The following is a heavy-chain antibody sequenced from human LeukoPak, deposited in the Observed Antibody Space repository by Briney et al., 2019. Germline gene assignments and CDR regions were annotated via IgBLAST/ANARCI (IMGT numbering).Heavy chain of an antibody. CDR2: INHSGST. Sequence: GSLRLSCAASGFTFSSYSMNWIRQPPGKGLEWIGEINHSGSTNYNPSLKSRVTISVDTSKNQFSLKLSSVTAADTAVYYCARRRITMVRAYYYYYMDVWGKGTTVTISS. CDR1: GFTFSSYS. CDR3: ARRRITMVRAYYYYYMDV. J-gene: IGHJ6*03. V-gene: IGHV4-34*01. D-gene: IGHD3-10*01.